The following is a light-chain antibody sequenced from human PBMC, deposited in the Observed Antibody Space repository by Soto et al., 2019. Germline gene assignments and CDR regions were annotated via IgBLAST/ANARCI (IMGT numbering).Light chain of an antibody. Sequence: QSVLTQPASVSGSPGQSITISCTGTNSDVGSHNFVSWYQQYPGKAPKLMIYDVSERPSGVSNRFSGSKSGNTASLTISGLQAEDEADYYCCSYVGTYSYVFGTGTKVTVL. CDR2: DVS. J-gene: IGLJ1*01. V-gene: IGLV2-23*02. CDR3: CSYVGTYSYV. CDR1: NSDVGSHNF.